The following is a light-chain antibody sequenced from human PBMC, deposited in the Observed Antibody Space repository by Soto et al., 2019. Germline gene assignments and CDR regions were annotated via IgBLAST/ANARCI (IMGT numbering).Light chain of an antibody. Sequence: EIVLTQSPGTLSLSPGESATLSCRASQSVRSNSLAWYRRNPGQPPSLLIYGTSTRATDIPRRFSGSGSGTYFTLTITRLEPDDFAVYFCQQYGDSPPTFGQGTKGEVK. J-gene: IGKJ1*01. CDR3: QQYGDSPPT. V-gene: IGKV3-20*01. CDR2: GTS. CDR1: QSVRSNS.